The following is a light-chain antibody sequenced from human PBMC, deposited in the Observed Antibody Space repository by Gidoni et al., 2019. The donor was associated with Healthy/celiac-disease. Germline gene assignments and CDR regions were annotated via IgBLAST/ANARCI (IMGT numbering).Light chain of an antibody. Sequence: EIVLTQSPAPLSLSPGERATLSCRASQSVSSYLAWYQQKPGQAPRLLIYDASNRATGIPARFSGSGSGTDFTLTISSLEPEDFAVYYCQQRSKWPYTFGQGTKLEIK. CDR2: DAS. CDR1: QSVSSY. CDR3: QQRSKWPYT. J-gene: IGKJ2*01. V-gene: IGKV3-11*01.